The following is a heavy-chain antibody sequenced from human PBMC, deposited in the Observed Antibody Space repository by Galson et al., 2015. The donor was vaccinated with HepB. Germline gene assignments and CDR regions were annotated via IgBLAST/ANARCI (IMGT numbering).Heavy chain of an antibody. CDR1: GYTLTGYY. J-gene: IGHJ4*02. CDR2: INPNSGDT. D-gene: IGHD6-13*01. Sequence: SVKVSCKASGYTLTGYYIHWVRQAPGQGLEWMGWINPNSGDTNYAQKFQGRVTVTRDTSITTAYMELSGLRSDDTAVYYCARDLGAAAGFGSIDYWGQGTLVTVSS. V-gene: IGHV1-2*02. CDR3: ARDLGAAAGFGSIDY.